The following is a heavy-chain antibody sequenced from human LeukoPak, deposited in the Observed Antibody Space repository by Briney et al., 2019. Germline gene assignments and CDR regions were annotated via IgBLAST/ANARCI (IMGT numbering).Heavy chain of an antibody. CDR1: GFTFSNAW. CDR2: IKSKTDGGTT. Sequence: SGGSLRLSCAASGFTFSNAWMSWVRQAPGKGLEWVGRIKSKTDGGTTDYAAPVKGRFTISRDDSKNTLYLQMNSLKTEDTAVYYCTTSGGSYPGRSRYYMDVWGKGTTVTVSS. J-gene: IGHJ6*03. V-gene: IGHV3-15*01. CDR3: TTSGGSYPGRSRYYMDV. D-gene: IGHD2-15*01.